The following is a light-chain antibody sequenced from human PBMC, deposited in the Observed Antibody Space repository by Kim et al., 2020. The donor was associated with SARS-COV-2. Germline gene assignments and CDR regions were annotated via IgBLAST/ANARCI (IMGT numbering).Light chain of an antibody. CDR3: QVWDSSSDHVV. CDR2: YDS. Sequence: SYELTQPPSVSVAPGKTARITCGGNNIGSKSVHWYQQKPGQAPVLVIYYDSDRHSGIPERFSGSNSGNTATLTISRVEAGDEADYYCQVWDSSSDHVVFGGGTQLTVL. CDR1: NIGSKS. J-gene: IGLJ2*01. V-gene: IGLV3-21*04.